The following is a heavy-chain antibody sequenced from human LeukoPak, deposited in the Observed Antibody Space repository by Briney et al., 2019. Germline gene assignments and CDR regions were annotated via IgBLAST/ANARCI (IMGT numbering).Heavy chain of an antibody. V-gene: IGHV1-8*01. D-gene: IGHD2-15*01. Sequence: GASVTVSCKASGYTFTYNDINWVRQATGQGLEWMGWMNPGTANTGYSQKFQGRLAMTADTSINTAYMELSGLTSEDTAVYYCARGRAAADWGQGTLVTVSS. CDR1: GYTFTYND. CDR3: ARGRAAAD. J-gene: IGHJ4*02. CDR2: MNPGTANT.